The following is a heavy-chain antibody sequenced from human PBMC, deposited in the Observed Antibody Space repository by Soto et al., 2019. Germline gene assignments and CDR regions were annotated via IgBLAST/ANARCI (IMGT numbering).Heavy chain of an antibody. CDR3: ARATRTTVNDF. V-gene: IGHV4-61*01. J-gene: IGHJ4*02. Sequence: SETLSLTCTVSGXXXXXXXYYCSWIRQPPGKGLAWIGDIYYSVSPNYNPSLRSRVTISFATSKNQFSLKLSSVTAADTAVYYCARATRTTVNDFWGQGTMVTVSS. CDR2: IYYSVSP. CDR1: GXXXXXXXYY. D-gene: IGHD4-17*01.